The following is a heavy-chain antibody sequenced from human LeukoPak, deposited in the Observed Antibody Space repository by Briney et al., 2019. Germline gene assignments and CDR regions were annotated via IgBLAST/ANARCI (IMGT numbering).Heavy chain of an antibody. CDR2: IYYSGST. CDR1: GGSISSSSYY. V-gene: IGHV4-39*01. J-gene: IGHJ4*02. CDR3: ASLSLGYCSSTSCYGGWYFDY. Sequence: SETLSLTCTVSGGSISSSSYYWGWIRQPPGKGLEWIGGIYYSGSTYYNPSLKSRVTISVDTSKNQFSLKLSSVTAADTAVYYCASLSLGYCSSTSCYGGWYFDYWGQGTLVTVSS. D-gene: IGHD2-2*01.